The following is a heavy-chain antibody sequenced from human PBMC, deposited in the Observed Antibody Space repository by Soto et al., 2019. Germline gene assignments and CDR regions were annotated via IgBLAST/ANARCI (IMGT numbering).Heavy chain of an antibody. Sequence: QVQLVQSGAEVKKPGSSVKVSCKASGGTFSSYAISWVRQAPGQGLEWMGGIIPIFGTANYAQTFQGRVTITADESTSTAYMELSSLRSEDTAVYYCARDRGYSGYDPGESGWFDPWGQGTLVTVSS. CDR1: GGTFSSYA. D-gene: IGHD5-12*01. CDR2: IIPIFGTA. V-gene: IGHV1-69*12. J-gene: IGHJ5*02. CDR3: ARDRGYSGYDPGESGWFDP.